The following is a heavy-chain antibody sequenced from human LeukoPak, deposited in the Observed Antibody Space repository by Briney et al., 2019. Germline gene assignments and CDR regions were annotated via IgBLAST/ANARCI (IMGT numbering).Heavy chain of an antibody. Sequence: SETLSLTCTVSGDSISSSSYSWGCIRQPPGKGLEWIGSIYYSGSTYYNPSLRSRVTISVDTSKNLFSLKLNSVTAADTAVYYCATTRYNWNSCFDPWGQGTLVTVSS. D-gene: IGHD1-7*01. V-gene: IGHV4-39*02. CDR3: ATTRYNWNSCFDP. CDR2: IYYSGST. CDR1: GDSISSSSYS. J-gene: IGHJ5*02.